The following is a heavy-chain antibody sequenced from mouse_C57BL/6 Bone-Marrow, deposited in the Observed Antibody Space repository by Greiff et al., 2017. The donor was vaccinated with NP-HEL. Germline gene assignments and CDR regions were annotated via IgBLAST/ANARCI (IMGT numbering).Heavy chain of an antibody. CDR1: GYTFTSYT. Sequence: VNLVESGAELARPGASVKMSCKASGYTFTSYTMHWVKQRPGQGLEWIGYINPSSGYTKDNQKFKDKATLTADKSSSTAYMQLSSLTSEDSAVYYCARGDYGSSYDWYFDVWGTGTTVTVSS. J-gene: IGHJ1*03. CDR2: INPSSGYT. CDR3: ARGDYGSSYDWYFDV. V-gene: IGHV1-4*01. D-gene: IGHD1-1*01.